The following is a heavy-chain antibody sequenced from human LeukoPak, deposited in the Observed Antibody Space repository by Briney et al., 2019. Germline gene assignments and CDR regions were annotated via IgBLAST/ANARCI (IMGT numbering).Heavy chain of an antibody. V-gene: IGHV1-46*01. CDR1: GYTFTSYY. CDR3: ARYGNLWGFGELIWGDFDY. D-gene: IGHD3-10*01. J-gene: IGHJ4*02. Sequence: ASVEVSCKASGYTFTSYYMHWVRQAPGQGLEWMGIINPSGGSTSYAQKFQGRVTMTRDTSTSTVYMELSSLRSEDTAVYYCARYGNLWGFGELIWGDFDYWGQGTLVTVSS. CDR2: INPSGGST.